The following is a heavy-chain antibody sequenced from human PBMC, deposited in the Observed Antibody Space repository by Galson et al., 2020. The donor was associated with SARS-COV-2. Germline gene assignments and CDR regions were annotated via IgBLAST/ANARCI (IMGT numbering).Heavy chain of an antibody. J-gene: IGHJ5*02. Sequence: SETLSLTCTVSGGSISSSSYYWGWIRQPPGKGLEWIGNIYYTGSTYYNPSLKSRVTISVDTSTNQFSLKLSSVTAADTAVYYCAGRYYYGSGSCFDWFDPWGQGTLVTVSS. CDR1: GGSISSSSYY. CDR3: AGRYYYGSGSCFDWFDP. CDR2: IYYTGST. D-gene: IGHD3-10*01. V-gene: IGHV4-39*01.